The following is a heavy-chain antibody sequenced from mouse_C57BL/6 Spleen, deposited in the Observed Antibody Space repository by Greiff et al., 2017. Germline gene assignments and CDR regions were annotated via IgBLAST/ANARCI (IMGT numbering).Heavy chain of an antibody. D-gene: IGHD2-10*01. CDR1: GYTFTSYW. V-gene: IGHV1-50*01. CDR3: ASLLYYFDY. J-gene: IGHJ2*01. Sequence: QVQLQQPGAELVKPGASVKLSCKASGYTFTSYWMQWVKQRPGQGLEWIGEIDPSDSYTNYKQKFKGKAKLTVDTSSSTAYMQLSSLTSEDAAVYYCASLLYYFDYWGQGTTLTVSS. CDR2: IDPSDSYT.